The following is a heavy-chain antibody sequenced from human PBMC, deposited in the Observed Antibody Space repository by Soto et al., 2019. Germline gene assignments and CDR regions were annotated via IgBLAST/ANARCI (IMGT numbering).Heavy chain of an antibody. D-gene: IGHD6-6*01. J-gene: IGHJ6*03. CDR2: ISSNGVGT. Sequence: EVQLAESGGGLAQPGGSLGLSCAASGFTLSGYAMDWVRQAPGKGLEYVSGISSNGVGTYYANSVQGRFTISRDNSKNTVYLQMGSLSPEDMAVYYCARRARPDFYYMDVWGKGTTVTVSS. V-gene: IGHV3-64*01. CDR1: GFTLSGYA. CDR3: ARRARPDFYYMDV.